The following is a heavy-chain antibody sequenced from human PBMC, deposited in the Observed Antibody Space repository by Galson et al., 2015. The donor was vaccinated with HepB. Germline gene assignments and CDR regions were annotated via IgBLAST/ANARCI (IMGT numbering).Heavy chain of an antibody. CDR3: AKGDVCGSAAWNYGMDV. CDR1: GFSFNTYA. V-gene: IGHV3-23*01. J-gene: IGHJ6*02. Sequence: LRLPCAASGFSFNTYAITWVRQAAGKGRVWVAAIGGGGSTSYSESAKGRFTISRDNSTNMVFLQMYSLGAEDTAVYYCAKGDVCGSAAWNYGMDVWGQGTTVTVSS. CDR2: IGGGGST. D-gene: IGHD2-21*01.